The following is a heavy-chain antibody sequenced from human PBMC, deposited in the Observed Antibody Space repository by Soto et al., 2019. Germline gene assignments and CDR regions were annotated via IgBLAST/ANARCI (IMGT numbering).Heavy chain of an antibody. Sequence: QVQLVQSGAEVKKPGSSVKVSCKASGGTFSSYAISWVRQAHGQGLEWMGGIIPIFVTANYAQNFQGRVTITADASTITAYMELSSMRSEDTAVYYCARDHPEDWYSSSWSYAFDIWGQGTMVTDSS. V-gene: IGHV1-69*01. D-gene: IGHD6-13*01. CDR3: ARDHPEDWYSSSWSYAFDI. CDR2: IIPIFVTA. J-gene: IGHJ3*02. CDR1: GGTFSSYA.